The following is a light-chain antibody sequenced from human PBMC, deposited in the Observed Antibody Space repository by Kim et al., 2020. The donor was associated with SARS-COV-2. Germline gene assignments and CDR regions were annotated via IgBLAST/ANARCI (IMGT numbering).Light chain of an antibody. V-gene: IGKV1-27*01. CDR3: QKCDSAPWT. CDR1: QDLSNS. Sequence: ASVVDRLTIPCRASQDLSNSFPWFQLNPAKAPHLLIYAASALQPGVPSRFSGSGSGTDFPITVTSLHPEDVATYYCQKCDSAPWTFGQGTKVDI. CDR2: AAS. J-gene: IGKJ1*01.